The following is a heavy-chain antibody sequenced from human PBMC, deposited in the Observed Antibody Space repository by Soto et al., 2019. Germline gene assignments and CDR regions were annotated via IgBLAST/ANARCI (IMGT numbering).Heavy chain of an antibody. D-gene: IGHD3-3*01. CDR1: GGTISSYY. CDR2: IYYSGST. Sequence: SQTMPLTCTVSGGTISSYYWRWIRQPPGKGLEWIGYIYYSGSTNYNPSLKSRVTISVDTSKNQFSLKLSSVTAADTAVYYCARDHNGDFWSGYYSPGYYMDVWGKGTTVTVS. V-gene: IGHV4-59*01. CDR3: ARDHNGDFWSGYYSPGYYMDV. J-gene: IGHJ6*03.